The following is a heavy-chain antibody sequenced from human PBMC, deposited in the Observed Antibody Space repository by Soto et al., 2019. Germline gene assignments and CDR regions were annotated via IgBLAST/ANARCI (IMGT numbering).Heavy chain of an antibody. J-gene: IGHJ6*03. Sequence: GGSLRLSCAASGFTFSSYAMSWVRQAPGKGLEWVSAISGSGGSTYYADAVKGRFTISRDNSKNTLYRQMNSLRAEETAVYYCAKGGTGSNYHYYYYYMDVWGKGTTVTVSS. CDR1: GFTFSSYA. D-gene: IGHD4-4*01. CDR3: AKGGTGSNYHYYYYYMDV. CDR2: ISGSGGST. V-gene: IGHV3-23*01.